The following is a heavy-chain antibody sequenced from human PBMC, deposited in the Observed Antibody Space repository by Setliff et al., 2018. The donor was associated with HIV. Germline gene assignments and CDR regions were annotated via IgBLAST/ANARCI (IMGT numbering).Heavy chain of an antibody. CDR2: IYYSGNT. V-gene: IGHV4-59*08. CDR1: GASIRGHY. CDR3: ARHPFYCSGGSCYSYYYYYMDV. D-gene: IGHD2-15*01. Sequence: PSETLSLTCSVSGASIRGHYWSWIRQSPGKGLEWIGNIYYSGNTNYNPSFKSRVTISVDTSKNQFSLKLSSVTAADTAVYYCARHPFYCSGGSCYSYYYYYMDVWGKGTTVTVSS. J-gene: IGHJ6*03.